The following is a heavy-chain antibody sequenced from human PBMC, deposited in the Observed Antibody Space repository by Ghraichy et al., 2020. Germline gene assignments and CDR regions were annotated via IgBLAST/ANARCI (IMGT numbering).Heavy chain of an antibody. Sequence: ETLSLTCAVSRSSISSGYYWGWIRQPPGKGLEWVGSIYYTGSTYYNPSLKSRVTVSKDTSKNEFYLTLTSVTAADTAVYFCVRDRELSVSPSSPYWGQGTLVSVSS. CDR1: RSSISSGYY. J-gene: IGHJ4*02. V-gene: IGHV4-38-2*02. D-gene: IGHD6-19*01. CDR3: VRDRELSVSPSSPY. CDR2: IYYTGST.